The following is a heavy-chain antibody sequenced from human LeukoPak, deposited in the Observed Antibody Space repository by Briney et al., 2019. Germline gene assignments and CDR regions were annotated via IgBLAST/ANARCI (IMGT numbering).Heavy chain of an antibody. J-gene: IGHJ5*01. CDR3: ARDRRYSSGWFDY. V-gene: IGHV3-48*01. CDR1: GFTFSSYS. CDR2: ISSSSSTI. Sequence: GGSLRLSCAASGFTFSSYSMNWVRQAPGKGLEWVSYISSSSSTIYYADSVKGRFTISRDNAKNSLYLQMNSLRAEDTAVYYCARDRRYSSGWFDYRGQGTLVTVSS. D-gene: IGHD6-19*01.